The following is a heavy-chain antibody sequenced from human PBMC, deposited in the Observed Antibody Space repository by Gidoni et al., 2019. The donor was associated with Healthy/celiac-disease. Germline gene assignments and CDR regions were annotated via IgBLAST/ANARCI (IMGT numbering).Heavy chain of an antibody. V-gene: IGHV4-39*01. J-gene: IGHJ5*02. CDR1: GGSISSSSYY. CDR2: IYYSGRT. CDR3: ANGGSSWYSKENWFDP. Sequence: LQLQESGPGLVQPSATLSLTCTVSGGSISSSSYYWGWIRQPPGKGLEWIGSIYYSGRTYYNPSLKSRVTISVDTSKNQFSLKLSSVTAADTAVYYCANGGSSWYSKENWFDPWGQGTLVTVSS. D-gene: IGHD6-13*01.